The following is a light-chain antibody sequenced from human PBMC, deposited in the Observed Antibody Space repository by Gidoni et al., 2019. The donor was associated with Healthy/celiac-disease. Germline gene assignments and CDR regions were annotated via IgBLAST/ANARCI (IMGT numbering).Light chain of an antibody. CDR3: QQSYSTPRT. CDR2: AAS. V-gene: IGKV1-39*01. CDR1: QSISSY. J-gene: IGKJ3*01. Sequence: DIQMPQSPSSLSASVGDRVTITCRASQSISSYLNWYQQKPGKAPKLLIYAASSLQSGVPSRFSGSVSGTDFTLTISSLQPEDFATYYCQQSYSTPRTFGPGTKVDIK.